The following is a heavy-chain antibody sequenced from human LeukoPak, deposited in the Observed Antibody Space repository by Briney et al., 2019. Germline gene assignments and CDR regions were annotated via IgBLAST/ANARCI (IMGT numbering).Heavy chain of an antibody. CDR2: INAGNGNT. V-gene: IGHV1-3*01. D-gene: IGHD3-22*01. CDR1: GYTFTSYA. J-gene: IGHJ4*02. CDR3: ARGGYYDSSGYQRGPFFDY. Sequence: ASVKVSCKASGYTFTSYAMHWVRQAPGQRLEWMGWINAGNGNTKYSQKFQGRVRITADKSTSTAYMELSSLRSEDTAVYYCARGGYYDSSGYQRGPFFDYWGQGTLVTVSS.